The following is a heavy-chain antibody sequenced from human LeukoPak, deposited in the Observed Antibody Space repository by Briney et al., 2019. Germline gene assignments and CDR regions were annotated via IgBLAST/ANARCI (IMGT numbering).Heavy chain of an antibody. D-gene: IGHD6-19*01. J-gene: IGHJ4*02. V-gene: IGHV3-9*01. CDR3: ARVSNSGWYHDS. CDR2: ISWNSGNT. Sequence: GGSLRLSCAASGFTFDEYAMHWVRQAPGKGLEWVSGISWNSGNTDYADSVKGRFTISRDNSKNTLYLQMNSLRAEDTAVYYCARVSNSGWYHDSWGQGTLVTVSS. CDR1: GFTFDEYA.